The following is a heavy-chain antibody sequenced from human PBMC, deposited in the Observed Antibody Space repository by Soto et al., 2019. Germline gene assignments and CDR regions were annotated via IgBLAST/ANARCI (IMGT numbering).Heavy chain of an antibody. D-gene: IGHD3-22*01. V-gene: IGHV4-30-4*01. CDR1: GGSISSGYYY. CDR3: ARVGPWVPYYYDSSPYTFENWFDP. CDR2: IYYSGNT. J-gene: IGHJ5*02. Sequence: SETLSLTCSVSGGSISSGYYYWSWIRQPPGKGLEWIGNIYYSGNTYYNPSLKSRLIISIDTSKNQFSLKVGSVTAADTAVYYCARVGPWVPYYYDSSPYTFENWFDPWGQGTLVTVSS.